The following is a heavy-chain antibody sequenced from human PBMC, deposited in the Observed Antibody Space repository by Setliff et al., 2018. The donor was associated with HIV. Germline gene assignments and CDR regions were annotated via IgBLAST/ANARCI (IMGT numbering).Heavy chain of an antibody. D-gene: IGHD4-4*01. V-gene: IGHV1-69*13. CDR1: GGTFSSYS. CDR2: IIPIFGTA. CDR3: ARDRSNYVGLDAFDI. Sequence: ASVKVSCKASGGTFSSYSITWVRQAPGQELEWMGRIIPIFGTANYAQKFQGRVTITADESTSTAYMELSSLRSEDTAVYYCARDRSNYVGLDAFDIWGQGTMVTVSS. J-gene: IGHJ3*02.